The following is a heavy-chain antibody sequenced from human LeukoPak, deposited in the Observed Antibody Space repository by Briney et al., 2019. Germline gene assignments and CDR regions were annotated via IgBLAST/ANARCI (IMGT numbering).Heavy chain of an antibody. CDR1: GFTFNSYA. J-gene: IGHJ5*02. Sequence: GESLRLSCAASGFTFNSYAFNWVRQAPGKGLEWVSSISSSSSYIYYADSVKGRFTISRDNAKNSLYLQMNSLRAEDTAVYYCARAGNYYGRHTNWFDPWGQGTLVTVSS. V-gene: IGHV3-21*01. CDR3: ARAGNYYGRHTNWFDP. CDR2: ISSSSSYI. D-gene: IGHD3-10*01.